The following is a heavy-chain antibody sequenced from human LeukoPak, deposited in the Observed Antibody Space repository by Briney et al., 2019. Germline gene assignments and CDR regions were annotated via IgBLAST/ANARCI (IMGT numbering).Heavy chain of an antibody. J-gene: IGHJ2*01. V-gene: IGHV4-61*08. D-gene: IGHD5-24*01. Sequence: SETLSLTCTVSAGSVTNGDYYWSWLRQPPGKALEWIGFVYYTGSTYYTPSLEGRATISVDTSKNQFSVKLSSVTAADTAVYYCARGLVEMATRYFDLWGRGTLVTVSS. CDR2: VYYTGST. CDR3: ARGLVEMATRYFDL. CDR1: AGSVTNGDYY.